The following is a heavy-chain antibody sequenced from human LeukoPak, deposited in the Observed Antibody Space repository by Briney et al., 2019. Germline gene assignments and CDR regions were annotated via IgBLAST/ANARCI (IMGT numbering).Heavy chain of an antibody. D-gene: IGHD3-10*01. CDR2: ISSSSSYI. CDR1: GFTFDDYT. CDR3: ARDSGGYYYYYMDV. J-gene: IGHJ6*03. V-gene: IGHV3-21*01. Sequence: GGSLRLSCAASGFTFDDYTMHWVRQAPGKGLEWVSSISSSSSYIYYADSVKGRFTISRDNAKNSLYLQMNSLRSEDTAVYYCARDSGGYYYYYMDVWGKGTTVTVSS.